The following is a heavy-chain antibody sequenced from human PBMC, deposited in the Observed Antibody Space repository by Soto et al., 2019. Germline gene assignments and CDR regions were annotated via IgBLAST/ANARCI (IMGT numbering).Heavy chain of an antibody. CDR2: INHSGST. Sequence: SETLSLTCAVYGGSFSGYYWSWIRQPPGKGLEWIGEINHSGSTNYNPSLKSRVTISVGTSKNQFSLKLSSVTAADTAVYYCARRRVLRVVAATPYWFDPWGQGTLVTVSS. J-gene: IGHJ5*02. CDR1: GGSFSGYY. D-gene: IGHD2-15*01. CDR3: ARRRVLRVVAATPYWFDP. V-gene: IGHV4-34*01.